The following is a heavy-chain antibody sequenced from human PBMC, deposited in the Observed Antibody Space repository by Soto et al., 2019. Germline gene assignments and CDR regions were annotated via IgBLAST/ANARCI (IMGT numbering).Heavy chain of an antibody. CDR2: ISAYNGNT. J-gene: IGHJ6*02. CDR3: ARVPPFWSGYYPNYYYYGMDV. D-gene: IGHD3-3*01. CDR1: GYTFTSYG. V-gene: IGHV1-18*04. Sequence: GASVKVSCKASGYTFTSYGISWVRQAPGRGLEWMGWISAYNGNTNYAQKLQGRVTMTTDTSTSTAYMELRSLRSDDTAVYYCARVPPFWSGYYPNYYYYGMDVWGQGTTVTVSS.